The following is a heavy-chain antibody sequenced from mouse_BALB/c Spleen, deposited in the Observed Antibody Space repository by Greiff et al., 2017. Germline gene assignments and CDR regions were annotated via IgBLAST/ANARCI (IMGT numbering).Heavy chain of an antibody. Sequence: EVQGVESGGGLVKPGGSLKLSCAASGFTFSSYTMSWVRQTPEKRLEWVATISSGGSYTYYPDSVKGRFTISRDNAKNTLYLQMSSLKSEDTAMYYCTKYGNYAVPYFDYWGQGTTLTVSS. CDR2: ISSGGSYT. CDR1: GFTFSSYT. J-gene: IGHJ2*01. D-gene: IGHD2-1*01. V-gene: IGHV5-6-4*01. CDR3: TKYGNYAVPYFDY.